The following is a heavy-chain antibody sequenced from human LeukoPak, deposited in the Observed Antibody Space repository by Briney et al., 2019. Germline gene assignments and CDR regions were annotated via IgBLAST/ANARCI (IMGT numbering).Heavy chain of an antibody. CDR3: ASSLSIAAAGRAFDI. V-gene: IGHV4-4*07. CDR1: GGSISSYY. CDR2: IYTSGST. J-gene: IGHJ3*02. D-gene: IGHD6-13*01. Sequence: SEALSLTCTVSGGSISSYYWSWIRQPAGKGLAWIGRIYTSGSTNYNPSLQSRVTISVDKSKNQFSLKLSSVTAADTAVYYCASSLSIAAAGRAFDIWGQGTMVTVSS.